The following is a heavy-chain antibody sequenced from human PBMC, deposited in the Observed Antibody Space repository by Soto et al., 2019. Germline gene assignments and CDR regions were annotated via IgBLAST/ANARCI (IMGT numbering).Heavy chain of an antibody. D-gene: IGHD3-10*01. CDR2: ISSSGSTI. J-gene: IGHJ4*02. CDR1: GFTFNSYS. CDR3: ARAGYYGSGILL. V-gene: IGHV3-48*02. Sequence: EVQLVESGGGLVQPGGSLRLSCAASGFTFNSYSMNWVRQAPGKGLEWVSNISSSGSTIYYADAVKGRFTISRDKAKNSLYLQMNSLRDEDTAVYYCARAGYYGSGILLWGQGTLVTVSS.